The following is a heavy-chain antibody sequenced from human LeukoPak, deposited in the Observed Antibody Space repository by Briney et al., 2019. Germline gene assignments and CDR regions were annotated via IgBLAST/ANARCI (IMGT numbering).Heavy chain of an antibody. CDR1: GFTFSSYA. CDR3: ARVDTAMAYFDY. V-gene: IGHV3-30*04. CDR2: ISYDGSNK. J-gene: IGHJ4*02. Sequence: GGSLRLSCAASGFTFSSYAMHWVRQASGKGLEWVAVISYDGSNKYYADSVKGRFTISRDNSKNTLYLQMNSLRAEDTAVYYCARVDTAMAYFDYWGQGTLVTVSS. D-gene: IGHD5-18*01.